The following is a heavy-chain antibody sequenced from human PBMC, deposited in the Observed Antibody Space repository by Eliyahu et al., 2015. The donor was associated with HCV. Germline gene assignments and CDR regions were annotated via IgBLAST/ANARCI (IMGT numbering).Heavy chain of an antibody. V-gene: IGHV3-11*01. Sequence: QVQLVESGGGLVKPGGALRLSCXXSGFTFRDYXMXWXRQAPGKGLXWVSYISSSGSTIYYADSVKGRFTISRDNAKNSLYLQMNSLRAEDTAVYYCARARMLFFYYYGMDVWGKGTTVTVSS. CDR1: GFTFRDYX. CDR3: ARARMLFFYYYGMDV. CDR2: ISSSGSTI. J-gene: IGHJ6*04. D-gene: IGHD2-8*01.